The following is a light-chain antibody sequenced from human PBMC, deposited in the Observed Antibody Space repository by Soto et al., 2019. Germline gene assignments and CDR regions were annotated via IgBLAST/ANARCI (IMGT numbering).Light chain of an antibody. V-gene: IGKV3-20*01. Sequence: DIVWTQSPGSMSLSPGERATLSCSVSQSFDSSFFAWYQQKPGQAPRLLIYVAYKRATGTPDRFSGSGSGTDFTLTITRLEPEDFAVYYCHQYVMSVTFGQGTKVEIE. CDR1: QSFDSSF. CDR2: VAY. CDR3: HQYVMSVT. J-gene: IGKJ1*01.